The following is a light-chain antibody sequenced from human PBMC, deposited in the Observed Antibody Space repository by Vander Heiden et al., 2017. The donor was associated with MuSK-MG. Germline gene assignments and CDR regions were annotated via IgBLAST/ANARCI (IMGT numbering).Light chain of an antibody. Sequence: DIQMTQSPSSLSASVRDRVTITCRASQSISSYLNWYQQKPGKAPKLLIYAASSLQSGVPSRFSGSGSGTDFTLTISRLQPEDFATYYCQQSDSTQHTFGQGTKVEIK. J-gene: IGKJ2*01. CDR1: QSISSY. V-gene: IGKV1-39*01. CDR2: AAS. CDR3: QQSDSTQHT.